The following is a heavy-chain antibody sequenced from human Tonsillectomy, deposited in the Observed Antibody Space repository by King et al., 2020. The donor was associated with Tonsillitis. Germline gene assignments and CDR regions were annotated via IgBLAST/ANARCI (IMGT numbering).Heavy chain of an antibody. CDR2: ISSSSSTI. J-gene: IGHJ4*02. Sequence: VQLVESGGGLVQPGVSLRLSCAASGFTFSSYSMNWVRQAPGEGLEWVSYISSSSSTIYYADSVKGRFTISRDNAKNSLYLQMNSLRAEDTAVYYCARVHYWGQGTLVTVSS. V-gene: IGHV3-48*01. CDR1: GFTFSSYS. CDR3: ARVHY.